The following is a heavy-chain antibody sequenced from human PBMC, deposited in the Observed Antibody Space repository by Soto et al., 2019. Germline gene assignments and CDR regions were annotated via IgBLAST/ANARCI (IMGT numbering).Heavy chain of an antibody. V-gene: IGHV1-2*02. CDR2: INPNSGGT. CDR3: ARGGSRSPYYYGMDV. D-gene: IGHD1-26*01. Sequence: GASVKVSFKASGYTFTGYYMHWVRQAPGQGLEWMGWINPNSGGTYYAQKFQGRVTMTRDTSISTAYMELSRLRSDDTAVYYCARGGSRSPYYYGMDVWGQGTTVTVSS. CDR1: GYTFTGYY. J-gene: IGHJ6*02.